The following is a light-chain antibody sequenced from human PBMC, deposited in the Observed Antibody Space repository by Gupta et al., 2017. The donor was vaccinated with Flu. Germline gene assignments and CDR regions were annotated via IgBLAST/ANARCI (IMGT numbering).Light chain of an antibody. J-gene: IGKJ2*01. V-gene: IGKV1-27*01. Sequence: GDRVTITCRASNDISNYLAWYQQKPGKVPKLLIYAASTLQSGVPSRFSGSGSGTDFTLTISSLQPEDVATYYCQKYNGAPYTFGQGTKLEIK. CDR3: QKYNGAPYT. CDR2: AAS. CDR1: NDISNY.